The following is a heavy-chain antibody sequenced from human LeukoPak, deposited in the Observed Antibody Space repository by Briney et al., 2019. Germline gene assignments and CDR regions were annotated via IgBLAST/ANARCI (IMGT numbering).Heavy chain of an antibody. CDR1: GYTLTELS. CDR3: ATERRDTVTTGEGWFDP. V-gene: IGHV1-24*01. Sequence: ASVKVSCKVSGYTLTELSMHWVRQAPGKGLEWMGGFVPEDGETIYAQKFQGRVTMTEDTSTDTAYMELSSLRSEDTAVYYCATERRDTVTTGEGWFDPWGQGTLVTVSS. D-gene: IGHD4-17*01. J-gene: IGHJ5*02. CDR2: FVPEDGET.